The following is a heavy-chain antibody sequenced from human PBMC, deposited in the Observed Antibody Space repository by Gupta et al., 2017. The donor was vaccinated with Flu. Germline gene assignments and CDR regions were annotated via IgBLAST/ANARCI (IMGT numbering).Heavy chain of an antibody. V-gene: IGHV3-7*01. D-gene: IGHD1-26*01. CDR3: VRDITRAGAIYYFDY. J-gene: IGHJ4*02. CDR1: GRSFSNYW. CDR2: ISRDGSEK. Sequence: EVKLVASGGGLVQPGGSLRLSCGASGRSFSNYWMTWDRQAPVKGLGWVATISRDGSEKFYVDSGEGRLTVSRDKAKNSLYLQMNSLGAEDTAVYYCVRDITRAGAIYYFDYWGQGTLVTVSS.